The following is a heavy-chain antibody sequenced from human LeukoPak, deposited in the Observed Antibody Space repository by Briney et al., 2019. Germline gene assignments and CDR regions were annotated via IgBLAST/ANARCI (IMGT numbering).Heavy chain of an antibody. V-gene: IGHV3-30*18. CDR3: AKDRGSGGYYGMDV. Sequence: GRSLRLSCAASGFTFSSYGMHWARQAPGKGLEWVAVISYDGSNKYYADSVKGRFTISRDNSKNTLYLQMNSLRAEDTAVYYCAKDRGSGGYYGMDVWGQGTTVTVSS. CDR1: GFTFSSYG. CDR2: ISYDGSNK. D-gene: IGHD6-19*01. J-gene: IGHJ6*02.